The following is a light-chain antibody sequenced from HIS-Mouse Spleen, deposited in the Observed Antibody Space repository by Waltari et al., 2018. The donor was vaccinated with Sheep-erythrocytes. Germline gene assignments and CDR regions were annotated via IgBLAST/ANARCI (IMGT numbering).Light chain of an antibody. CDR2: GAS. Sequence: EIVMTQSPATLSVSPGERATLSCRASQSVSSSLAWYQQKPGQAPRLLIYGASTRATGIPARFNGSGSGTEFTLTISSMQSEDFAVYYCQQYNNWPPGTFGQGTKLEIK. CDR3: QQYNNWPPGT. CDR1: QSVSSS. V-gene: IGKV3-15*01. J-gene: IGKJ2*02.